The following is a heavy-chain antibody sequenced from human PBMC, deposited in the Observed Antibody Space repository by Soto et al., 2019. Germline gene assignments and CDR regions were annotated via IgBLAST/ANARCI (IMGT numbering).Heavy chain of an antibody. V-gene: IGHV1-69*02. CDR2: IIPILGIA. J-gene: IGHJ5*02. D-gene: IGHD2-15*01. CDR3: ARVGRYCSGGSCHNWFDP. CDR1: GGTFSSYT. Sequence: QVQLVQSGAEVKKPGSSVKVSCKASGGTFSSYTISCVRQAPGQGLEWMGRIIPILGIANYAQKFQGRVTITADKSTSTAYMELSSLRSEDTAVYYCARVGRYCSGGSCHNWFDPWGQGTLVTVSS.